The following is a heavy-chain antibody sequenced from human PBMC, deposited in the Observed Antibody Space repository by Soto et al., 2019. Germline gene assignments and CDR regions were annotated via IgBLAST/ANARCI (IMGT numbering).Heavy chain of an antibody. CDR2: MYHSGST. V-gene: IGHV4-31*03. Sequence: QVQLQESGPGLVKPSQTLSLTCTVSGGSMSSGGYYWSWIRQRPGKGLEWIGYMYHSGSTYYNPSLKSRITMSLDTPQSQFSRRLSSVTAADTAVYFCASIDCSGGYCPRRHFDYWGQGTLVTVSS. CDR3: ASIDCSGGYCPRRHFDY. J-gene: IGHJ4*02. D-gene: IGHD2-15*01. CDR1: GGSMSSGGYY.